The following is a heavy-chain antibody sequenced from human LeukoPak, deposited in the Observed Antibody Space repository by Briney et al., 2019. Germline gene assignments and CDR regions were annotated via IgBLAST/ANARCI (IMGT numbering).Heavy chain of an antibody. D-gene: IGHD4-17*01. V-gene: IGHV2-70*11. J-gene: IGHJ3*01. Sequence: ESGPALVKPTQTLTLTCTFSGFSLSTSGMCVNWIRQAPGKALGWLARIDWDDDKYYSSSLKTRLTISKDTSKNQVVLTLTNMNPVDTATYYCARLRTANPHDALDFWGQGTMVTVSS. CDR2: IDWDDDK. CDR1: GFSLSTSGMC. CDR3: ARLRTANPHDALDF.